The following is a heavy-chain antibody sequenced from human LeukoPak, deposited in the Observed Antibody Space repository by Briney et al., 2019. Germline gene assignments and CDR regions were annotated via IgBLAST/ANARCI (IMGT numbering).Heavy chain of an antibody. CDR1: GGTFSSYA. V-gene: IGHV1-69*04. D-gene: IGHD3-3*01. CDR2: IIPILGIA. J-gene: IGHJ3*02. Sequence: SVKVSCKASGGTFSSYAISWVRQAPGQGLEWMGRIIPILGIANYAQKFQGRVTMTRDTSTSTVYMELSSLRSEDTAVYYCARDFGFRSRFLEWLFHIDAFDIWGQGTMVTVPS. CDR3: ARDFGFRSRFLEWLFHIDAFDI.